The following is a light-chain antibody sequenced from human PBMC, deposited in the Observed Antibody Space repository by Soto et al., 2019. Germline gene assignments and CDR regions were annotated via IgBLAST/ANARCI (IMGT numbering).Light chain of an antibody. Sequence: SALTQPASVSGSPGQSITISWTGTSSDIGAYNFVSWYQQHPGKAPKLMLYDVNIRPSGVSNRFSGSKSGNTASLTISGLQAEDEADYYCTSWTTSTTMIFGGGTKLTVL. CDR2: DVN. V-gene: IGLV2-14*03. J-gene: IGLJ2*01. CDR1: SSDIGAYNF. CDR3: TSWTTSTTMI.